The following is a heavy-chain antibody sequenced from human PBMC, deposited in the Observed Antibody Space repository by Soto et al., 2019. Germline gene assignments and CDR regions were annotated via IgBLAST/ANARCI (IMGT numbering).Heavy chain of an antibody. J-gene: IGHJ4*02. D-gene: IGHD3-22*01. V-gene: IGHV1-58*01. Sequence: GASVKVSCKASGFTFTSSAVQWVRQARGQRLEWIGWIVVGSGNTNYAQKFQERVTITRDMSTSTAYMELSSLRSEDTAVYYCAADRGTYYYDSSGSYWGQGTLVTVS. CDR3: AADRGTYYYDSSGSY. CDR1: GFTFTSSA. CDR2: IVVGSGNT.